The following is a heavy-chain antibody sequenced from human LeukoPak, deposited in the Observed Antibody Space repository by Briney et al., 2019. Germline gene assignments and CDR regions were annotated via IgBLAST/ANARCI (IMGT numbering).Heavy chain of an antibody. CDR1: GGTFSSYA. CDR2: IIPIFGTA. Sequence: GASVKVSCKASGGTFSSYAISWVRQAPGQGLEWMGGIIPIFGTANYAQKFQGRVTITADKSTSTAYMELSSLRSEDTAVYYCARDRDYGSGSYRLGMDVWGQGTTVTVSS. J-gene: IGHJ6*02. D-gene: IGHD3-10*01. CDR3: ARDRDYGSGSYRLGMDV. V-gene: IGHV1-69*06.